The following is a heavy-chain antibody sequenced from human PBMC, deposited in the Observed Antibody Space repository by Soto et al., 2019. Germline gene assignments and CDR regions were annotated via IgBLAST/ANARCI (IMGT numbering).Heavy chain of an antibody. J-gene: IGHJ4*02. CDR1: GGSIISYY. CDR2: IYYSGST. Sequence: SETLSLTCTVSGGSIISYYWSWIRQPPGKGLEWIGSIYYSGSTYYNPSLKSRVTISVDTSKNQFSLKLSSVTAADTAVYYCARHGFMGATIHYWGQGTLVTVSS. D-gene: IGHD1-26*01. CDR3: ARHGFMGATIHY. V-gene: IGHV4-39*01.